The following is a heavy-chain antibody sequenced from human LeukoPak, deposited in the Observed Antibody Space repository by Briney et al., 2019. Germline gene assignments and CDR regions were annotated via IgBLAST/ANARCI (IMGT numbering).Heavy chain of an antibody. D-gene: IGHD3-10*01. Sequence: GASVKVSCKAPGYTFTSYDINWVRQATGQGLEWMGWMNPNSGNTGYAQKFQGRVTMTRNTSISTAYMELSSLRSEDTAVYYCARGARRAGTMVRGVPTPFDYWGQGTLVTVSS. J-gene: IGHJ4*02. CDR3: ARGARRAGTMVRGVPTPFDY. V-gene: IGHV1-8*01. CDR1: GYTFTSYD. CDR2: MNPNSGNT.